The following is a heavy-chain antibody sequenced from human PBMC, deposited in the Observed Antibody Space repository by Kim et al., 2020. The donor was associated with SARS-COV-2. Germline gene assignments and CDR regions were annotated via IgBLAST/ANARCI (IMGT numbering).Heavy chain of an antibody. V-gene: IGHV4-59*01. CDR3: ARDQEAYYYGSGRDAFDI. Sequence: SETLSLTCTVSGGSISSYYWSWIRQPPGKGLEWIGYIYYSGSTNYNPSLKSRVTISVDTSKNQFSLKLSSVTAADTAVYYCARDQEAYYYGSGRDAFDIWGQGTMVTVSS. CDR2: IYYSGST. J-gene: IGHJ3*02. D-gene: IGHD3-10*01. CDR1: GGSISSYY.